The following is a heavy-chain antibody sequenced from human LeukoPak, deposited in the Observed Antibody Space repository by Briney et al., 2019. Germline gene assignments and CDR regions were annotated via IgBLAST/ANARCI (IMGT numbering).Heavy chain of an antibody. Sequence: GGSLRLSRAASGFTFVSYWMHWVRQAPGKGLVWVSRINGYGSSTDFADSVKGRFTISRDNAKNTLYLQMNSLRAEDTAVYYCARDAPGNTALDYGGQGTLVTVSS. D-gene: IGHD5-18*01. J-gene: IGHJ4*02. CDR3: ARDAPGNTALDY. CDR2: INGYGSST. CDR1: GFTFVSYW. V-gene: IGHV3-74*01.